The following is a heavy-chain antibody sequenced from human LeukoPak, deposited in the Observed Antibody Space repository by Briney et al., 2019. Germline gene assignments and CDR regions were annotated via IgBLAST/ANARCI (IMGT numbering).Heavy chain of an antibody. CDR1: GFTFDDYA. J-gene: IGHJ4*02. CDR2: ISWNSGSI. CDR3: AKGSSNWYDFDY. Sequence: PGRSLRLSCAASGFTFDDYAMHWVRQAPGKGLEWASGISWNSGSIGYADSVKGRFTISRDNGKNSLYLQMNSLRAEDTALYYCAKGSSNWYDFDYWGQGTLVTVSS. V-gene: IGHV3-9*01. D-gene: IGHD6-13*01.